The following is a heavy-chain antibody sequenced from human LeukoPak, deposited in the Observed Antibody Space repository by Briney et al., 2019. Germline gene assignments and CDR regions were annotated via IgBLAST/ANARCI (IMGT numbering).Heavy chain of an antibody. D-gene: IGHD2-15*01. CDR1: GFPFSSYN. CDR2: ISSGSYI. J-gene: IGHJ4*02. Sequence: KTGGSLRLSCAAFGFPFSSYNLNWVRQAPGKGLEWVSSISSGSYIYYADSVKGRFTISRDNAKNSVYLQMNSLRAEDTAVYYCARGYCSGGSCYSGSYYWGQGTLVTVSS. CDR3: ARGYCSGGSCYSGSYY. V-gene: IGHV3-21*01.